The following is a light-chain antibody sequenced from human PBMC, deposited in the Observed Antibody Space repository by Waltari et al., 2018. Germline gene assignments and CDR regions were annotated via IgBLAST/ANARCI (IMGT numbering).Light chain of an antibody. CDR1: QTVSSF. V-gene: IGKV3-11*01. Sequence: EIVLTQSPATLSLSPGERATLPCRASQTVSSFLAWYHHKPGQPPRLLIYDASNRASGVPARFSGSGSGTDFTLTISSLEPEDFALYYCQQRSDWPLTFGGGTKVEI. CDR3: QQRSDWPLT. J-gene: IGKJ4*01. CDR2: DAS.